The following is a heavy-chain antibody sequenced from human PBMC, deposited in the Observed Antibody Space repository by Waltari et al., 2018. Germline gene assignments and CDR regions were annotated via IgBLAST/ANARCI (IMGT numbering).Heavy chain of an antibody. V-gene: IGHV3-30*18. CDR2: ISYDGSNK. J-gene: IGHJ4*02. Sequence: QVQLVESGGGVVQPGRSLRLSCAASGFTFSSYGMHWVRQAPGTGLEWVAVISYDGSNKDYADSVKGRFTISRDNSKNTLYLQMNSLRAEDTAVYYCAKAQGRRRNVDTAFFDYWGQGTLVTVSS. CDR1: GFTFSSYG. CDR3: AKAQGRRRNVDTAFFDY. D-gene: IGHD5-18*01.